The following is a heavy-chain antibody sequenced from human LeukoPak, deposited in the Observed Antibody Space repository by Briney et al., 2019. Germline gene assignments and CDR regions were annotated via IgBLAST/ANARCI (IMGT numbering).Heavy chain of an antibody. CDR1: GYTFTGYC. D-gene: IGHD3-16*02. J-gene: IGHJ5*02. V-gene: IGHV1-2*02. CDR2: INPNSGGT. CDR3: ARGWGSYRSRWFDP. Sequence: ASVKVSCKASGYTFTGYCMHWVRQAPGQGLEWMGWINPNSGGTNYAQKFQGRVTMTRDTSISTAYMELSRLRSDDTAVYYCARGWGSYRSRWFDPWGQGTLVTVSS.